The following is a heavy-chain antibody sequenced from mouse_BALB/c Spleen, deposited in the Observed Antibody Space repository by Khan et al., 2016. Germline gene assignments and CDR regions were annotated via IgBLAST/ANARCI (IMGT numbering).Heavy chain of an antibody. Sequence: VQLQESGPELVKPGASVRISCKASGYTFTSYYIHWVKQRPGQGLEWIGWIYPGNVNTKYNEKFKGKATLTADKSSSTAYMQLSSLTSEDSAVYFYARGGLRRGYYFDYWGQGTTLTVSS. J-gene: IGHJ2*01. V-gene: IGHV1S56*01. CDR2: IYPGNVNT. CDR3: ARGGLRRGYYFDY. CDR1: GYTFTSYY. D-gene: IGHD2-4*01.